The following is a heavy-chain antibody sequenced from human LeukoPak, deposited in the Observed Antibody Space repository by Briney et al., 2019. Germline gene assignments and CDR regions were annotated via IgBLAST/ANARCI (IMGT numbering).Heavy chain of an antibody. CDR2: INPSGGST. Sequence: ASVKVSCKASGYTFTGYDINWVRQATGQGLEWMGIINPSGGSTSYAQKFQGRVTMTRDMSTSTVYMELGSLRSEDTAVYYCARAGDGIQQLANIDYWGQGTLVTVSS. V-gene: IGHV1-46*01. CDR3: ARAGDGIQQLANIDY. J-gene: IGHJ4*02. CDR1: GYTFTGYD. D-gene: IGHD6-13*01.